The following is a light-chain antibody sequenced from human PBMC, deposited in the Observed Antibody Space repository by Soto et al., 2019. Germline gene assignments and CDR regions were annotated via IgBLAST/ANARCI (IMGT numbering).Light chain of an antibody. CDR1: QTISSW. V-gene: IGKV1-5*03. CDR3: QQSYSSPRT. Sequence: IQMTQSPSTLSASVGDRVTVTFRASQTISSWLAWYQQKPGKAPKLLIYKASTLKSGVPSRFSGSGSGTDFTLTISSLQPEDFATYHCQQSYSSPRTFGQGTKVDIK. J-gene: IGKJ1*01. CDR2: KAS.